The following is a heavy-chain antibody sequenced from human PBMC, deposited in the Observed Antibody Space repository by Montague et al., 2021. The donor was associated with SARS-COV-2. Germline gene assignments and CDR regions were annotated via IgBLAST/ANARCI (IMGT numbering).Heavy chain of an antibody. J-gene: IGHJ5*02. CDR1: DDSIRSATYY. D-gene: IGHD1-1*01. V-gene: IGHV4-39*01. Sequence: SETLSLTCAVSDDSIRSATYYWAWIRQPPGRGLEWIGNIYYSGSTMYNPSLKSRVTMSVDTSKNQFSLHLKHVTAADTAVYYCARPLTGLEPPFDPWGQGTLVIVSS. CDR2: IYYSGST. CDR3: ARPLTGLEPPFDP.